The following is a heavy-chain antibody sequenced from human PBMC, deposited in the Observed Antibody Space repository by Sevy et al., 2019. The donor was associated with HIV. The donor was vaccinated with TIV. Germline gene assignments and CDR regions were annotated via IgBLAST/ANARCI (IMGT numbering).Heavy chain of an antibody. Sequence: GGSLRLSCAASGFTFSSYSMNWVHQAPGKGLEWVSYISSSSSTIYYADSVKGRFTISRDNAKNSLYLQMNSLRDEDTAVYYCTRVLWDMIVGKKDDYWGQGTLVTVSS. V-gene: IGHV3-48*02. CDR3: TRVLWDMIVGKKDDY. J-gene: IGHJ4*02. D-gene: IGHD3-22*01. CDR2: ISSSSSTI. CDR1: GFTFSSYS.